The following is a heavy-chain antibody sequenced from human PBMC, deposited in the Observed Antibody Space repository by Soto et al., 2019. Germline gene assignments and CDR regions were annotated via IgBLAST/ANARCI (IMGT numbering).Heavy chain of an antibody. Sequence: QVQLVESGGGVVQPGRSLRLSCAASGFTFNNYGMHWVRQAPGKGLEWMAVIWYDGSHESYADSVKGRFTISRDNSKNTLYPQMNSLRAEDTAVYYCARDRYSYDSRAYQGVDWYFDLWGRGTLVTVSS. J-gene: IGHJ2*01. D-gene: IGHD3-22*01. CDR3: ARDRYSYDSRAYQGVDWYFDL. V-gene: IGHV3-33*01. CDR1: GFTFNNYG. CDR2: IWYDGSHE.